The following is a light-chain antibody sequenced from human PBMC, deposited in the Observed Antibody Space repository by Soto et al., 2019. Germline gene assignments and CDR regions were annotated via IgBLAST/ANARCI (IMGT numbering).Light chain of an antibody. CDR1: QSGSSSY. J-gene: IGKJ2*01. V-gene: IGKV3-20*01. CDR3: QQYGSSLGT. Sequence: EIVLTQSPGTLSLSPGERATLSCRASQSGSSSYLAWYQQKPGQAPRLLIYGASSRATGIPDRFSGSGSGTDFTLTISRLELEDFAVYYCQQYGSSLGTFGQGTKLEIK. CDR2: GAS.